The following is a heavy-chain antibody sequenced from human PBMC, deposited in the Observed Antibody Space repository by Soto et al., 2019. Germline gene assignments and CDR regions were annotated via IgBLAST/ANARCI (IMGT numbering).Heavy chain of an antibody. CDR1: GYTFSTYA. J-gene: IGHJ6*02. V-gene: IGHV1-3*01. CDR2: LNGGTGQT. D-gene: IGHD1-1*01. CDR3: ARGKGMEENYYYYGMDI. Sequence: GASVKVSCKVSGYTFSTYAIHWVRQAPGQSLEWMGWLNGGTGQTRYSQRFQDRVTITRDTSASTAYMEVSSLRPEDTAVYYCARGKGMEENYYYYGMDIWGQGTTVTVSS.